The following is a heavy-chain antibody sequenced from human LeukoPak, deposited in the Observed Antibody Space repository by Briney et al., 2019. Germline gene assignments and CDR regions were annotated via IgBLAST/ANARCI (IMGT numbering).Heavy chain of an antibody. CDR1: GFTFSAYL. J-gene: IGHJ4*02. CDR2: IKQDGSEK. CDR3: ARDSSIPY. V-gene: IGHV3-7*03. D-gene: IGHD2-2*02. Sequence: GRSLRLSCAASGFTFSAYLMSWVRQAPGKGLEWVANIKQDGSEKYYVDSVKGRFAISRDNAKNSLYLQMNSLRAEDTAMYYCARDSSIPYWGQGTLVTVSS.